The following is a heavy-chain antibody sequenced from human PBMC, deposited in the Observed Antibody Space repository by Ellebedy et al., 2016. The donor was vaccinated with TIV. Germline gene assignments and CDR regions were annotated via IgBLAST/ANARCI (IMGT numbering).Heavy chain of an antibody. D-gene: IGHD3/OR15-3a*01. Sequence: PGGSLRLSCAASGFTFSSFAFHWVRQATGKGLEWVTVIRKDESKEYLDSVKGRFMISRDNSKNTLDLQMNTLRVEDTAVYYCTRDNFGTIDYWGQGTLVTVSS. CDR2: IRKDESKE. CDR1: GFTFSSFA. V-gene: IGHV3-30*14. CDR3: TRDNFGTIDY. J-gene: IGHJ4*02.